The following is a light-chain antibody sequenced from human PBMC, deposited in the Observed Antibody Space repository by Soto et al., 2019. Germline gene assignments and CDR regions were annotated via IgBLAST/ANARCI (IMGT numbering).Light chain of an antibody. V-gene: IGLV4-60*02. J-gene: IGLJ3*02. CDR2: LEGSGSY. CDR1: SGHSSYI. CDR3: ETWDSNPRV. Sequence: QPVLTQSSSASASLGSSVKLTCTLSSGHSSYIIAWHQQQPGKAPRYLMKLEGSGSYNQGSGVPDRFSGSSSGADRYLTIANLQFEDEDDYYCETWDSNPRVFGGGTKLTVL.